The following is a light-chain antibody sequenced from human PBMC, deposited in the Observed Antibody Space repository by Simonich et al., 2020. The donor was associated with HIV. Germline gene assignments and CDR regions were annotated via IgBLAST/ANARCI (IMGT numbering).Light chain of an antibody. CDR3: AAWDDSLNGVV. Sequence: QSVLTQPPSASGTPGQRVTISCSGSSSNIGSNTVNWYQQLPGTAPKLLIYRKNRRPSGVPDRFSGSKSGTSASLAISGLQSEDEADYYCAAWDDSLNGVVFGGGTKVTVL. CDR1: SSNIGSNT. CDR2: RKN. J-gene: IGLJ2*01. V-gene: IGLV1-44*01.